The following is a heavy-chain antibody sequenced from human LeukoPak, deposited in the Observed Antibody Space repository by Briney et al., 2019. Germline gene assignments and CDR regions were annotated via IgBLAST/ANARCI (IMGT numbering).Heavy chain of an antibody. J-gene: IGHJ4*02. V-gene: IGHV4-59*01. CDR2: IYYRGST. CDR3: ASGKYYYDSSGYYYFDY. CDR1: GGSISSYY. Sequence: SETLSLTCTVSGGSISSYYWSWIRQPPGKGLEWIGYIYYRGSTIYNPSLKSRVTISVDTSKNQFSLKLSSVTAADTAVYHGASGKYYYDSSGYYYFDYWGQGTLVTVSS. D-gene: IGHD3-22*01.